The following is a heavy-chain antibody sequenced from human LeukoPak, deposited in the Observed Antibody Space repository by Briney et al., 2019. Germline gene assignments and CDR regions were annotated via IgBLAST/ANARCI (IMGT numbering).Heavy chain of an antibody. J-gene: IGHJ3*02. CDR2: IYYSGST. Sequence: PSETLSLTCTVSGGSISSSSYYWGWIRQPPGKGLEWIGSIYYSGSTYYNPSLKSRVTISVDTSKNQFSLKLSSVTAADTAVYYCATDRDGYNTDAFDIWGQGTMVTVSS. D-gene: IGHD5-24*01. V-gene: IGHV4-39*07. CDR3: ATDRDGYNTDAFDI. CDR1: GGSISSSSYY.